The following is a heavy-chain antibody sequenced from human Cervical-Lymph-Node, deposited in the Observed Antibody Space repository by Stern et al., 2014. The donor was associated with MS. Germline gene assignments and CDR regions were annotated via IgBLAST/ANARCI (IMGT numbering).Heavy chain of an antibody. V-gene: IGHV3-33*01. J-gene: IGHJ4*02. D-gene: IGHD6-13*01. CDR2: IWYDGSHT. Sequence: VQLVESGGGVVQPGRSLRLSCAASGFSFSRYAMHWVRQAPGKGLEWVALIWYDGSHTYYADSVTGRFTISRDNFKNTLYLQMNSLRAEDTAVYYCASAYSSSHYYFDYWGQGTLVTVSS. CDR1: GFSFSRYA. CDR3: ASAYSSSHYYFDY.